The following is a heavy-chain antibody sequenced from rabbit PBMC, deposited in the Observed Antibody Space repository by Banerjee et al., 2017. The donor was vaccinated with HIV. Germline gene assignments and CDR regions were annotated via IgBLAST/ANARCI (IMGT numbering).Heavy chain of an antibody. Sequence: QSLEESGGDLVKPGASLTLTCKASGIDFSSYYYMCWVRQAPGKGLELIACIDTSSGSTYYTSWAKGRFTISKTSSTTVTLQMTSLTAADTATYLCASSLYTGSNHMIYGMDLWGQGTLVTVS. V-gene: IGHV1S40*01. CDR3: ASSLYTGSNHMIYGMDL. CDR2: IDTSSGST. J-gene: IGHJ3*01. D-gene: IGHD4-2*01. CDR1: GIDFSSYYY.